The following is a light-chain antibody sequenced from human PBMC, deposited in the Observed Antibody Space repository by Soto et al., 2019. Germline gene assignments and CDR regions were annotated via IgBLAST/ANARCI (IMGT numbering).Light chain of an antibody. Sequence: DIQLTQSPSFLSASVGDRVTITCRASQGISTYLAWYLQRPGKAPKLLIYGASTLQSGVPSRFSGSGSGTEFTLTISSLQPEDFGTYYCQQLYSDWYAFGQGTKLEIK. CDR1: QGISTY. CDR3: QQLYSDWYA. J-gene: IGKJ2*01. CDR2: GAS. V-gene: IGKV1-9*01.